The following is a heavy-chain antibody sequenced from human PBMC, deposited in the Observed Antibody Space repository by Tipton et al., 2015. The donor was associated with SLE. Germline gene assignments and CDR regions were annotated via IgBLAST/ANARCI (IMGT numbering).Heavy chain of an antibody. CDR3: ARAMGGGFGESLEYYGMDV. CDR1: GFTFSSYA. D-gene: IGHD3-10*01. Sequence: GSLRLSCAASGFTFSSYAMTWVRQAPGKGLEWVSSISGSGGSTYYADSVKGRFTISRDNSKNTLYLQMNSLRAEDTAVYYCARAMGGGFGESLEYYGMDVWGQGTTVTVSS. V-gene: IGHV3-23*01. CDR2: ISGSGGST. J-gene: IGHJ6*02.